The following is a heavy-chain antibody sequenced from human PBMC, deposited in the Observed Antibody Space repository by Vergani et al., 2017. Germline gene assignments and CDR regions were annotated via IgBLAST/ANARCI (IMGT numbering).Heavy chain of an antibody. V-gene: IGHV3-23*01. Sequence: EVQLLESGGNLIQPGGSLRLSCGVSGFTFSSYVMTWVRLAPGKGLQWVSAISGSGGNTFYKDSVKGRFTISRDNSKDTLYLQMNSLRVEDTAIYYCAKARDPNCKGGNCYSYYYGLDLWGQGTTVTVSS. CDR2: ISGSGGNT. J-gene: IGHJ6*02. D-gene: IGHD2-21*01. CDR1: GFTFSSYV. CDR3: AKARDPNCKGGNCYSYYYGLDL.